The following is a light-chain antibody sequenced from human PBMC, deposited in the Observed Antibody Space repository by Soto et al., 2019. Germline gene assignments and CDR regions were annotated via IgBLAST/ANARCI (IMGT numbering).Light chain of an antibody. Sequence: DIQMTQSPSTLSASVGDRVTITCRASQNIRSWLAWYQQKPGKAPRLLIYKASSLESGVPSRFSGSGSGTESTLTISSLQPDDSATYYCQQYDSSSTFGGGTKVDIK. CDR1: QNIRSW. CDR2: KAS. J-gene: IGKJ4*02. V-gene: IGKV1-5*03. CDR3: QQYDSSST.